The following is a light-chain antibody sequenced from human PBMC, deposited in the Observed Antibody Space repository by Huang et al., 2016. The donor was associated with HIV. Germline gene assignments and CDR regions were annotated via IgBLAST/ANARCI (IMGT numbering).Light chain of an antibody. V-gene: IGKV3-15*01. J-gene: IGKJ2*01. CDR2: GAS. Sequence: VMTQSPATLSVSPGERATLFCRASQSVNTSVAWYRRKPGQPPRLLIYGASARATGLPARFSGGGSGTEFTLTIGSLQSEDFALYFCQQYNNWPPNWPPNTFGQGTKLEIK. CDR3: QQYNNWPPNWPPNT. CDR1: QSVNTS.